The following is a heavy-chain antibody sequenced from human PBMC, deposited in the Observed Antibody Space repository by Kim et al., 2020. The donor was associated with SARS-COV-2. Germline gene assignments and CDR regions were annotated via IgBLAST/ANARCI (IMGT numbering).Heavy chain of an antibody. Sequence: SETLSLTCTVSGGSLSSSSYYWGWIRQPPGKGLEWIGTAYDIGNTYYNPSLKSRVTISADTSKNQFSLKLGSVTAADTAVYYCARQQRYSSGWYVAFYYYYRDVWGKGTTVTVSS. CDR2: AYDIGNT. CDR1: GGSLSSSSYY. CDR3: ARQQRYSSGWYVAFYYYYRDV. D-gene: IGHD6-19*01. J-gene: IGHJ6*03. V-gene: IGHV4-39*01.